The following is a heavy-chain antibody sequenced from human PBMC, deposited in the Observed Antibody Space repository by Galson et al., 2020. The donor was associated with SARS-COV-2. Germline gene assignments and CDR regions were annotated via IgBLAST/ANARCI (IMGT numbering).Heavy chain of an antibody. Sequence: GGSLRLSCSASGFAVSRNFMSWVRQAPGKGLEWVAGVDIGGSTNHAESVRGRFIISRDDHNNRLHLQMNSLRAEDTAMYYCARAESSLDASDVWGQGTTVIVSS. CDR3: ARAESSLDASDV. J-gene: IGHJ3*01. CDR2: VDIGGST. CDR1: GFAVSRNF. V-gene: IGHV3-53*05. D-gene: IGHD1-26*01.